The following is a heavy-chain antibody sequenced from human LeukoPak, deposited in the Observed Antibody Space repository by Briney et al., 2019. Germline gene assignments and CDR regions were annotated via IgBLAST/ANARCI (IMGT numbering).Heavy chain of an antibody. J-gene: IGHJ4*02. CDR3: ARVDRVYYGEYDY. V-gene: IGHV3-72*01. CDR1: GFTLSAHY. CDR2: STNKDNRYTT. Sequence: GGSLRLSCVVSGFTLSAHYMDWVRQAPGKGLEWVGRSTNKDNRYTTYYAASVKGRVTISRDDSKNSMYPQMNSLKIEDTAVYYCARVDRVYYGEYDYWGQGTPVTVSS. D-gene: IGHD3-22*01.